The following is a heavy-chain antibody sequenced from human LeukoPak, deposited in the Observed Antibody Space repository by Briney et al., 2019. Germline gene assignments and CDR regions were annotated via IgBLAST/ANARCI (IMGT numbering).Heavy chain of an antibody. V-gene: IGHV1-18*01. J-gene: IGHJ4*02. CDR3: ARDDFRGDTCSGGSCYSVYFDY. CDR2: ISAYNGNT. CDR1: GYTFTSYG. D-gene: IGHD2-15*01. Sequence: GSVKVSCKASGYTFTSYGISWVRQAPGQGLEWMGWISAYNGNTNYAQKLQGRVTITADKSTSTAYMELSSLRSEDTAVYYCARDDFRGDTCSGGSCYSVYFDYWGQGTLVTVSS.